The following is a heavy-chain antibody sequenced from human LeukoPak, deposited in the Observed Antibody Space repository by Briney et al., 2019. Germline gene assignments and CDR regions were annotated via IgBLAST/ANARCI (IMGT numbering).Heavy chain of an antibody. CDR3: ARVSIRLRFLEWLPDNWFDP. J-gene: IGHJ5*02. V-gene: IGHV4-34*01. D-gene: IGHD3-3*01. CDR2: INHSGST. Sequence: PSETLSLTCAVYGGSFSGYYWSWIRQPPGKGLEWIGEINHSGSTNYNPSLKSRVTISVDMSKNQFSLKLSSVTAADTAVYYCARVSIRLRFLEWLPDNWFDPWGQGTLVTVSS. CDR1: GGSFSGYY.